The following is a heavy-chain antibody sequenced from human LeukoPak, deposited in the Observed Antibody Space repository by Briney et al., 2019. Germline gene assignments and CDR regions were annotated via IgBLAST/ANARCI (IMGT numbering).Heavy chain of an antibody. CDR1: GGSISPYY. D-gene: IGHD6-13*01. J-gene: IGHJ6*03. Sequence: PSETLSLTCTVSGGSISPYYWSWIRQPPGKGLEWIGYIFHTGSGSTSHNPSLKSRVTISVDTSKNQFSLNLNSVTAADTAVYYCARETAAAGIYYYYYYMDVWGKGTTVTVSS. CDR3: ARETAAAGIYYYYYYMDV. V-gene: IGHV4-59*12. CDR2: IFHTGSGST.